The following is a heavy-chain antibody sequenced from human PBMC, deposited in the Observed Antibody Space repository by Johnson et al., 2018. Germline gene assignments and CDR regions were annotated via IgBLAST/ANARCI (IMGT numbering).Heavy chain of an antibody. D-gene: IGHD1-1*01. CDR3: TRDPLSGRPYNTGFDP. Sequence: QVQLQQWGAGLLKPSETLSLNCTVYGGSFSGYYWNWIRQPPGKGLEWIGAISDGGTTHYNPSLKSRVTISIDTSRNQFSLHLIPVTAADPALYSCTRDPLSGRPYNTGFDPWGHGTLVTVSS. V-gene: IGHV4-34*01. CDR2: ISDGGTT. J-gene: IGHJ5*02. CDR1: GGSFSGYY.